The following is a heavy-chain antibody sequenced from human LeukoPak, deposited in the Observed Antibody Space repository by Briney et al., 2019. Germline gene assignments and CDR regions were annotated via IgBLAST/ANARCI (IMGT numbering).Heavy chain of an antibody. CDR1: GFTFSSYA. Sequence: PGGSVSLSRPPSGFTFSSYAMTWARQAPGRGLEWVSGISGSGGDTYNADSVKGRFTISRDNSKNTLYLQMNSLRAEDTAVYYCAKGGGLYDILTSYYYYGMDVWGQGTTVTVSS. J-gene: IGHJ6*02. V-gene: IGHV3-23*01. CDR2: ISGSGGDT. D-gene: IGHD3-9*01. CDR3: AKGGGLYDILTSYYYYGMDV.